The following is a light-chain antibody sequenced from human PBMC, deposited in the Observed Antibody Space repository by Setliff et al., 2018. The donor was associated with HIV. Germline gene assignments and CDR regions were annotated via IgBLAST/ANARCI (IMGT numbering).Light chain of an antibody. V-gene: IGLV2-8*01. Sequence: ALTQPPSASGSPGQSVTISCTGTSSDVGGYNYVSWYQQHPGKAPQVMIYEVNKRPSGVPDRFSGSKSDNTASLTVSGLQADDEADYYCSSYAGSNNMIFGGGTKVTVL. CDR2: EVN. J-gene: IGLJ2*01. CDR1: SSDVGGYNY. CDR3: SSYAGSNNMI.